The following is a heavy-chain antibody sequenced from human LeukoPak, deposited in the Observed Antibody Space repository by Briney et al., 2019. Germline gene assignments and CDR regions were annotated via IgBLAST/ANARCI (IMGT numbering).Heavy chain of an antibody. V-gene: IGHV4-59*01. Sequence: AETLSLTCTVSGDSMSDYLWTWIRQPPGKGLEWIGYIYYSGSTNYNPSLKSRVTISVDTSKNQLSLKLSSVTAADTAVYYCAREVVRGNFFDYWGQGTLVTVSS. CDR1: GDSMSDYL. CDR2: IYYSGST. J-gene: IGHJ4*02. D-gene: IGHD3-10*01. CDR3: AREVVRGNFFDY.